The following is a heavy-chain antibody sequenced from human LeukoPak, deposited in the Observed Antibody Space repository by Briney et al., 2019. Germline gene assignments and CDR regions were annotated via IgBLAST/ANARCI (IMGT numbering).Heavy chain of an antibody. CDR2: IRYDGSNK. D-gene: IGHD6-19*01. Sequence: GGSLRLSCAASGFTFSSYGMHWVRQAPGKGLEWVAFIRYDGSNKYYADSVKGRFTISRDNSKNTLYLQMNSLRAEDTAMYYCAKDDQQWLVRGYYYYMDVWGKGTTVTVSS. J-gene: IGHJ6*03. CDR1: GFTFSSYG. V-gene: IGHV3-30*02. CDR3: AKDDQQWLVRGYYYYMDV.